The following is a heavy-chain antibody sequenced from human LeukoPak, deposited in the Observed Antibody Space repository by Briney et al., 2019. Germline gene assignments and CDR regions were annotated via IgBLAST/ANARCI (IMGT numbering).Heavy chain of an antibody. D-gene: IGHD6-19*01. V-gene: IGHV3-23*01. Sequence: QTGGSLRLSCSASGFTFTTYAMSWVRQAPGKGLEWVSAISGSGSSTYYADSVKGRFTISRDNAKNSLYLQMNSLRAEDTAVYYCAREVGSSGWFDYWGQGTLVTVSS. CDR2: ISGSGSST. J-gene: IGHJ5*01. CDR1: GFTFTTYA. CDR3: AREVGSSGWFDY.